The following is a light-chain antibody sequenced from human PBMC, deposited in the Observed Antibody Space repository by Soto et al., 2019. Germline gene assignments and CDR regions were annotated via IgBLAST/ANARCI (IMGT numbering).Light chain of an antibody. CDR1: QGSGND. CDR2: GTS. Sequence: DIQMTQSPSSLSASVGDRVTITFRASQGSGNDLGWYQQKPGKAPKRLIYGTSSLQSGVPSRFSGTGSGTEFTLTISSLQPEDFATYYCLQHNSYPRTFGQGTKVEI. V-gene: IGKV1-17*01. CDR3: LQHNSYPRT. J-gene: IGKJ1*01.